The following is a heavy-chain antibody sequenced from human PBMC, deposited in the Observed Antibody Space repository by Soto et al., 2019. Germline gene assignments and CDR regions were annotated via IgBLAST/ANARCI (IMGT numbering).Heavy chain of an antibody. Sequence: GGSLRLSWAASGFSFSSYSINWVRQAPGKGLEWVSSISSSSNHVYYADSVKGRFTISRDNAKSSLFLQMNSLRTEDTAVYYCARDLPLYTGVFDMWGQGTMVTVSS. D-gene: IGHD2-2*02. CDR2: ISSSSNHV. CDR3: ARDLPLYTGVFDM. CDR1: GFSFSSYS. V-gene: IGHV3-21*01. J-gene: IGHJ3*02.